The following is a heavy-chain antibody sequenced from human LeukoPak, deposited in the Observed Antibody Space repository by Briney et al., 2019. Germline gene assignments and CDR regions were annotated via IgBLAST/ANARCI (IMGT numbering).Heavy chain of an antibody. V-gene: IGHV3-33*01. CDR1: GLTFSSYG. CDR3: ATGDYGGPFDY. Sequence: GGSLRLSCATSGLTFSSYGMHWVRQAPGKGREGVAVIWYDGGNKYYGDAVKGRFTISRDNSKSTLYLQMNSLRAEDTAVYYCATGDYGGPFDYWGQGTLVTASS. J-gene: IGHJ4*02. D-gene: IGHD4-17*01. CDR2: IWYDGGNK.